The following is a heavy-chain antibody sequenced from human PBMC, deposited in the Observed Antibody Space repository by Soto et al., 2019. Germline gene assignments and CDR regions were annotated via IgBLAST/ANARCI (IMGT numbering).Heavy chain of an antibody. V-gene: IGHV4-59*01. CDR2: MYYNGNI. CDR1: GGSISNYY. Sequence: SETLSLTCNVSGGSISNYYWTWVRQSPEKGLEWIGYMYYNGNINYNPSLKSRVTISIDTSKNQFSLTLKSVTAADTAVYYCASGGNWFDPWGQRVLVTVSS. D-gene: IGHD3-16*01. CDR3: ASGGNWFDP. J-gene: IGHJ5*02.